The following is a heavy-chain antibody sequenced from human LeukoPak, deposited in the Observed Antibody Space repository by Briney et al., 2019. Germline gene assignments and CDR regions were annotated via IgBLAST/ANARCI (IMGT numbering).Heavy chain of an antibody. CDR2: IYTSGGT. D-gene: IGHD2-2*01. J-gene: IGHJ5*02. Sequence: SETLSLTCTVSGGSISSYYWGWIRQPPGKGLEWIGYIYTSGGTNYNPSLKSRVTISVDTSKNQFSLKLSSVTAADTAVYYCARGSDKLAPDIVVVPAAPPHSGWFDPWGQGTLVTVSS. CDR1: GGSISSYY. CDR3: ARGSDKLAPDIVVVPAAPPHSGWFDP. V-gene: IGHV4-4*09.